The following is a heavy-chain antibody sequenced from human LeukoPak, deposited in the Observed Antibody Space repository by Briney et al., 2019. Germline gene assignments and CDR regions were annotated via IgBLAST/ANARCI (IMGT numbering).Heavy chain of an antibody. CDR3: ARVGPGVWFDY. CDR2: IYYSGST. V-gene: IGHV4-30-4*01. CDR1: GGSISSGDYY. Sequence: NTSETLSLTCTVSGGSISSGDYYWSWIRQPPGKGLEWIGNIYYSGSTYYNPSLKSRVTISVDTSKNQSSLKLSSVTAADTAVYYCARVGPGVWFDYWGQGTLVTVSS. J-gene: IGHJ4*02. D-gene: IGHD3-16*01.